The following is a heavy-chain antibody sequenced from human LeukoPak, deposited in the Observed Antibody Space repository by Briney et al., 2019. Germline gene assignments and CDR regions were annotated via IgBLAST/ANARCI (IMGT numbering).Heavy chain of an antibody. V-gene: IGHV3-30*03. J-gene: IGHJ4*02. CDR3: ATGTAYSGYDGEQGY. Sequence: RPGGSLRLSCAASGFTFSSYGMHWVRQAPGKGLEWVAVISYDGSNKYYADSVKGRFTISRDNSKNTLYLQMNSLRAEDTAVYYCATGTAYSGYDGEQGYWGQGTLVTVSS. D-gene: IGHD5-12*01. CDR2: ISYDGSNK. CDR1: GFTFSSYG.